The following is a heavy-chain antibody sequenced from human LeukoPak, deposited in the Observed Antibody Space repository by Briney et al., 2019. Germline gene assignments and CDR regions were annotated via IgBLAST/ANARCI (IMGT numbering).Heavy chain of an antibody. D-gene: IGHD3-16*01. J-gene: IGHJ4*02. CDR3: AKDGPASWGYFDY. Sequence: PGGSLRLSSAASGFTFRSYAMNWVRQAPGKGLEWVSTISSSGSSTYYADSVKGRFTTSRDNSKNTVYLLMNSLRAEDTAVYYCAKDGPASWGYFDYWGQGTPVTVSS. CDR1: GFTFRSYA. V-gene: IGHV3-23*01. CDR2: ISSSGSST.